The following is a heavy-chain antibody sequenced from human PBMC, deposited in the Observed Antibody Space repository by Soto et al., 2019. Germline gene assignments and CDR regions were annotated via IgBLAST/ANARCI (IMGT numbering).Heavy chain of an antibody. CDR3: AKATYYDFWSGYQEFDY. V-gene: IGHV3-9*01. CDR2: ISWNSGSI. D-gene: IGHD3-3*01. Sequence: GGSLRLSCAASGFTFDDYAMHWVWQAPGKGLEWVSGISWNSGSIGYADSVKGRFTISRDNAKNSLYLQMNSLRAEDTALYYCAKATYYDFWSGYQEFDYWGQGTLDTVSS. J-gene: IGHJ4*02. CDR1: GFTFDDYA.